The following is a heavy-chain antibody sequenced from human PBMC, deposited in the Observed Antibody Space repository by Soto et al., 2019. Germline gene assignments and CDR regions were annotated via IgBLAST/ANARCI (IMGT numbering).Heavy chain of an antibody. D-gene: IGHD4-17*01. CDR2: ISSSSSTI. CDR1: GFTFSSYS. V-gene: IGHV3-48*02. Sequence: EVQLVESGGGLVQPGGCLRLSCAASGFTFSSYSMNWVRQAPGKGLEWVSYISSSSSTIYYADSVKGRFTISRDNAKNSLYLQMNSLRDEDTAVYYCASDSLIYGGNPPDFWGQGTLVTVSS. J-gene: IGHJ4*02. CDR3: ASDSLIYGGNPPDF.